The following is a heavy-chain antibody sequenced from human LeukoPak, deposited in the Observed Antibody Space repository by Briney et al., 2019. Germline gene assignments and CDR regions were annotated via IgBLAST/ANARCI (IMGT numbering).Heavy chain of an antibody. Sequence: KPSQTLSLTCTVSGGSITFGSYYWTWIRQPAGKGLEWIGRIYTSGRTFYNPSLKRRVTISMDTSMNQFSLRLASVTAADPAVYYCARARVIPASFDDWGQGTLVTVSS. J-gene: IGHJ4*02. CDR3: ARARVIPASFDD. CDR2: IYTSGRT. D-gene: IGHD3-16*02. V-gene: IGHV4-61*02. CDR1: GGSITFGSYY.